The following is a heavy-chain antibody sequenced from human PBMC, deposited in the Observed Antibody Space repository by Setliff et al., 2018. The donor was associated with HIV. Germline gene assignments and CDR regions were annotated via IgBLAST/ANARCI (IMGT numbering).Heavy chain of an antibody. CDR1: GDSISSYS. V-gene: IGHV4-4*09. CDR2: IFSSGST. D-gene: IGHD3-10*01. CDR3: ARRIDDSGSFPDKNWFDT. Sequence: KASETLSLTCTVSGDSISSYSWNWIRQSPGGGLGWIGFIFSSGSTKYNPSLQSRVTMSIDTSKNQFSLRLTSVTAADTAVYYCARRIDDSGSFPDKNWFDTWGQGSLVTVSS. J-gene: IGHJ5*02.